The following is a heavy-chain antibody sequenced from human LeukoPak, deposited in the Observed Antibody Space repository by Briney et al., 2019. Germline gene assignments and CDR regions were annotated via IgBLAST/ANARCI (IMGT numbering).Heavy chain of an antibody. CDR2: INPDSGGT. Sequence: ASVTVSCKASGYTFTYYYMHWVRQAPGQGLEWMGWINPDSGGTNYAQNFQGRVTMTRDTSISTAYMELSRLRSDDTAVYYCARPFIETPSLGALDYWGQGTLVTVSS. CDR1: GYTFTYYY. V-gene: IGHV1-2*02. J-gene: IGHJ4*02. CDR3: ARPFIETPSLGALDY. D-gene: IGHD4-23*01.